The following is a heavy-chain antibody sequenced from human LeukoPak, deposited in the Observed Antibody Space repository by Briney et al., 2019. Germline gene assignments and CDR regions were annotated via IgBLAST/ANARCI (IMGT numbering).Heavy chain of an antibody. V-gene: IGHV4-4*07. CDR2: IYTSGST. CDR1: GGSISSYY. CDR3: ARVVATGYYYTDV. Sequence: SETLSLTCTVSGGSISSYYWSWIRQPAGKGLEWIGRIYTSGSTNYNPSLKSRVTMSMDRSKNQFSLKLTSVTAADTAVYYCARVVATGYYYTDVWGKGTTVTISS. D-gene: IGHD5-12*01. J-gene: IGHJ6*03.